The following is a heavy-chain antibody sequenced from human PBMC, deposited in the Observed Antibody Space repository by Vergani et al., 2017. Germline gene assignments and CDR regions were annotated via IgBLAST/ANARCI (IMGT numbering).Heavy chain of an antibody. D-gene: IGHD3-10*01. CDR1: GFSIDNGYY. V-gene: IGHV4-38-2*01. J-gene: IGHJ4*02. Sequence: QVQLQESGPGLVKPSETLSLTCAVSGFSIDNGYYWDWIRQPPGKGLEWIGSIYRTGRTHFNPSLKSRVTISVDTSKNQFSLKLSSVTAADTAVYYCARGYGSGSFFDYWGQGTLVTVSS. CDR2: IYRTGRT. CDR3: ARGYGSGSFFDY.